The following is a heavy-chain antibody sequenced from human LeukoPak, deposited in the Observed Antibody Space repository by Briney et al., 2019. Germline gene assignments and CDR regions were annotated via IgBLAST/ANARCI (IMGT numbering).Heavy chain of an antibody. J-gene: IGHJ4*02. CDR1: GFTFSTYW. CDR3: ATDRDNSDWQKRFDS. D-gene: IGHD2-21*02. CDR2: INQDAGEI. Sequence: GGSLRLSCAASGFTFSTYWMNWYRQAPGKGLEWVGNINQDAGEINYVDSVRGRFTISRDNAKNSLHLQMNSLRAEDTAVYHCATDRDNSDWQKRFDSWGQGTLVTVSS. V-gene: IGHV3-7*01.